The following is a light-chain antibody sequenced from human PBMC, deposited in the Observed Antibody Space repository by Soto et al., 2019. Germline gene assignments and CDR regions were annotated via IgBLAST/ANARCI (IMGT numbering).Light chain of an antibody. CDR2: AAS. CDR3: GLHGHPSIS. CDR1: QSVSSNY. Sequence: SPKTLSLSPGERATLSCRAGQSVSSNYLAWYQQKPGQAPRLLIYAASSRATGIPDRFSGSGSGTDFTLTIDGLEPEEFVVYDCGLHGHPSISFGLAIPLDLK. V-gene: IGKV3-20*01. J-gene: IGKJ5*01.